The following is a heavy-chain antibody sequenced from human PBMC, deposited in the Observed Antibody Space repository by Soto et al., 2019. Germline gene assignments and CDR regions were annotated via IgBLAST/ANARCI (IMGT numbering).Heavy chain of an antibody. CDR2: TNPNSGNT. CDR1: GDTFTSYD. V-gene: IGHV1-8*01. D-gene: IGHD1-20*01. CDR3: ATGLDNWNPFFAY. Sequence: ASVKVSCKASGDTFTSYDINWVGQATGQGLDWVGWTNPNSGNTGYAQKFQGRVTMTRNTSIRTAYMELSSLRAEDTAVYYCATGLDNWNPFFAYWGQGTLVNVSS. J-gene: IGHJ4*02.